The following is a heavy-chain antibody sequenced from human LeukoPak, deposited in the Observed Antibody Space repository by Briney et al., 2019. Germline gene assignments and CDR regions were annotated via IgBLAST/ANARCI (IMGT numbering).Heavy chain of an antibody. CDR1: GFTFDDHG. CDR3: ARDRVRGVIIDWFDP. J-gene: IGHJ5*02. CDR2: NWNGGST. Sequence: GTGGSLRLSCAASGFTFDDHGMSWVRQVPGKGLEWVSGNWNGGSTGYADSVKGRFTISRDNAKNSLYLQMNSLRAEDTAVYYCARDRVRGVIIDWFDPWGQGTLVTVSS. D-gene: IGHD3-10*01. V-gene: IGHV3-20*04.